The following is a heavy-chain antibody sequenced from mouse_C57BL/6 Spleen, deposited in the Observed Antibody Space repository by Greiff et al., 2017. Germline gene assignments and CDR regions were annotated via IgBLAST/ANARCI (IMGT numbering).Heavy chain of an antibody. Sequence: QVQLQQPGAELVRPGTSVKLSCKASGYTFTSYWMHWVKQRPGQGLEWIGVIDPSDSYTNYNQKFKGKATLTVDTSSSTACMQLSSLTSEDSAVYYCATTGTGTWFAYWGQGTLVTVSA. J-gene: IGHJ3*01. CDR2: IDPSDSYT. CDR3: ATTGTGTWFAY. CDR1: GYTFTSYW. D-gene: IGHD4-1*02. V-gene: IGHV1-59*01.